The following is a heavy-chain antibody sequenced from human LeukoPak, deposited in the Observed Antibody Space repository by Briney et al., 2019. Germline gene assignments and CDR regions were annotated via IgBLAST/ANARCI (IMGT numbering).Heavy chain of an antibody. Sequence: GGSLRLSCAASGFTFSSYSMNWVRQAPGKGLEWVSSISSSSSYIYYADSVKGRFTISRDNAKNSLYLQMNSLRAEDTAVYYCARGSMVRGLHNGFDPWGQGTLVTVSS. D-gene: IGHD3-10*01. CDR1: GFTFSSYS. CDR2: ISSSSSYI. V-gene: IGHV3-21*01. J-gene: IGHJ5*02. CDR3: ARGSMVRGLHNGFDP.